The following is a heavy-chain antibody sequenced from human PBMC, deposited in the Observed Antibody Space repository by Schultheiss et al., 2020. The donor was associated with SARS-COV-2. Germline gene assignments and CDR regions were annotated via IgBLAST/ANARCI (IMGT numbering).Heavy chain of an antibody. CDR1: GFTFSSYG. V-gene: IGHV3-30*03. CDR3: ARGVNMGWLTLWGAFDI. J-gene: IGHJ3*02. Sequence: GGSLRLSCAASGFTFSSYGMHWVRQAPGKGLEWVAVISYDGSNKYYADSVKGRFTISRDNSKNTLYLQMNSLRAEDTAVYYCARGVNMGWLTLWGAFDIWGQGTMVTVSS. D-gene: IGHD5-24*01. CDR2: ISYDGSNK.